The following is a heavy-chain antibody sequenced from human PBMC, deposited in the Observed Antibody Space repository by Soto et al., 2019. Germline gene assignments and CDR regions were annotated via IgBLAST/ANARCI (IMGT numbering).Heavy chain of an antibody. J-gene: IGHJ5*02. CDR3: ARQRGYDSSGFYSNWFDP. CDR1: GGSISSYY. V-gene: IGHV4-59*08. Sequence: QVQLQESGPGLVKTSETLSLTCTVSGGSISSYYWSWIRQPPGTGLEWIGYIYYSGSTNYNPSLKSRATLSADXXKXQXXLKLSSVTAADTAVYYCARQRGYDSSGFYSNWFDPWGQGTLVTVSS. CDR2: IYYSGST. D-gene: IGHD3-22*01.